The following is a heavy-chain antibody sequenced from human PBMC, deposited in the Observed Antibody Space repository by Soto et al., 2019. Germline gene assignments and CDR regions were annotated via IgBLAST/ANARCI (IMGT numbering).Heavy chain of an antibody. D-gene: IGHD6-13*01. CDR3: ARGYSSSFTEH. J-gene: IGHJ4*02. V-gene: IGHV1-2*04. Sequence: ASVKVSCKASGYTFTGYYIHWVRQAPLQVLEWMGWINPNSGGTNYAQKFQGWVTMTRDTYIRTAYMELRRLRSDDTAVYYCARGYSSSFTEHWGQGTLVTVSS. CDR1: GYTFTGYY. CDR2: INPNSGGT.